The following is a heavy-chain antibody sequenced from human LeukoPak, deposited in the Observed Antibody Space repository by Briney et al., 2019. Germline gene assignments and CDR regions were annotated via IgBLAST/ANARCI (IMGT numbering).Heavy chain of an antibody. V-gene: IGHV1-8*01. CDR1: GYAFTSYD. J-gene: IGHJ6*03. D-gene: IGHD3-22*01. Sequence: GASVKVSFKAPGYAFTSYDINWVRQATGQGLEWMGWMNPNSGNTGYAQKFQGRVTMTRNTSISTAYMELSSLRSEDTAVYYCARVSDYYDSGYYYYYMDVWGKGTTVTVSS. CDR3: ARVSDYYDSGYYYYYMDV. CDR2: MNPNSGNT.